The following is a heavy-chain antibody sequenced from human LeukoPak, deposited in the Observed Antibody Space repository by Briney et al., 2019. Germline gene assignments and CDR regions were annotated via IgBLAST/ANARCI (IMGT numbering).Heavy chain of an antibody. D-gene: IGHD6-13*01. CDR3: ARGVGSSWSLNLYYFDY. CDR2: INPSGGST. J-gene: IGHJ4*02. CDR1: GYTFTSYY. Sequence: ASVKVSCKASGYTFTSYYMHWVRQAPGQGLEWMGIINPSGGSTSYAQKFQGRVTMTRDTSTSTVYMVLSSLRSEDTAVYYCARGVGSSWSLNLYYFDYWGQGTLVTVSS. V-gene: IGHV1-46*01.